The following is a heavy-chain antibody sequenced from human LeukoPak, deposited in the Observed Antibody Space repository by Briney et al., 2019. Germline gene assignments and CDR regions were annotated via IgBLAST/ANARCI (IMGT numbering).Heavy chain of an antibody. CDR3: ARGGDIVVVPAAQFDY. J-gene: IGHJ4*02. Sequence: ASVKVSCKASGYTFTSYDINWVRQATGQGLEWMGSMNPNSGNTGYAQKFQGRVTMTRNTSISTAYMELSSLRSEDTAVYYCARGGDIVVVPAAQFDYWGQGTLVTVSS. CDR1: GYTFTSYD. D-gene: IGHD2-2*01. CDR2: MNPNSGNT. V-gene: IGHV1-8*01.